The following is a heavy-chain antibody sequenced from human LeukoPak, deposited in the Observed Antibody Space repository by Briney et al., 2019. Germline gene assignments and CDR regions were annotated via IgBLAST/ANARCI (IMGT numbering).Heavy chain of an antibody. Sequence: GGSLRLSCAASGFTFSDYYVSWIRQAPGKGLEWVSYIGSSGRTIYYADSVKGRFTISRDNAKNSLYLQMNSLRAEDTAVYYCARDGKAVAVAFDIWGQGTMVTVSS. CDR3: ARDGKAVAVAFDI. J-gene: IGHJ3*02. CDR1: GFTFSDYY. CDR2: IGSSGRTI. V-gene: IGHV3-11*04. D-gene: IGHD6-19*01.